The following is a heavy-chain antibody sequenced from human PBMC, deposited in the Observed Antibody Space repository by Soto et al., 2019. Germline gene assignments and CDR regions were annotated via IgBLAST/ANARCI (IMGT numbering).Heavy chain of an antibody. CDR3: ARRGSTWYSWFEH. Sequence: SETLSLTCNVSGAYVTTYYWSWIRQSPGKGLEWIGYISNSVNTNYNPSLKSRVTISLDTSKNHFSLKMRSVTAADTAVYYCARRGSTWYSWFEHWGQGTIVNRSS. CDR1: GAYVTTYY. CDR2: ISNSVNT. D-gene: IGHD6-13*01. J-gene: IGHJ5*02. V-gene: IGHV4-59*02.